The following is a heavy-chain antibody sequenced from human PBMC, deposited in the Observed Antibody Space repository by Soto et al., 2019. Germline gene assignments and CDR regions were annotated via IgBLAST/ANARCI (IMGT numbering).Heavy chain of an antibody. Sequence: QVQLVESGGGVVQPGGSLRLSCEASGFTFSHYTMNWVRQAPGKGLEWVAVLSYDGSNEYYADSGKGRFTISRDNSKSTLYLQMNSLRPEDTAVYYCAKFPGAFYSSDFWGQGTLVTVSS. CDR1: GFTFSHYT. J-gene: IGHJ4*02. D-gene: IGHD3-3*02. V-gene: IGHV3-30*18. CDR3: AKFPGAFYSSDF. CDR2: LSYDGSNE.